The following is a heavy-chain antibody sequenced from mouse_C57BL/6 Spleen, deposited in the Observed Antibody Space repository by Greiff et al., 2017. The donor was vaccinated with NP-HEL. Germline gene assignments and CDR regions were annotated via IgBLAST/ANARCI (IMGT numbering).Heavy chain of an antibody. Sequence: EVKLMESGGGLVQPGESLKLSCESNEYEFPSHDMSWVRKTPEKRLELVAAINSDGGSTYYPDTMERRFIISRDNTKKTLYLQMSSLRSEDTALYYCASGNYEAWFAYWGQGTLVTVSA. CDR2: INSDGGST. CDR3: ASGNYEAWFAY. V-gene: IGHV5-2*01. J-gene: IGHJ3*01. D-gene: IGHD2-1*01. CDR1: EYEFPSHD.